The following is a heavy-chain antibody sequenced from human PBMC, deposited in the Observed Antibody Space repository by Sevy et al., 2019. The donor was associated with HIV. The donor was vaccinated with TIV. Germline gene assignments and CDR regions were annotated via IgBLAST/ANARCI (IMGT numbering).Heavy chain of an antibody. Sequence: ASVKVSCKASGYTFTSYGISWVRQAPGQGLEWMGWISAYNGNTNYAQKLQGRVTMTTDTSTSTAYMELRSLRSDDTAVYYCARDRPGYSSSWALFNHDYWGQGTLVTVSS. CDR3: ARDRPGYSSSWALFNHDY. V-gene: IGHV1-18*04. D-gene: IGHD6-13*01. CDR2: ISAYNGNT. CDR1: GYTFTSYG. J-gene: IGHJ4*02.